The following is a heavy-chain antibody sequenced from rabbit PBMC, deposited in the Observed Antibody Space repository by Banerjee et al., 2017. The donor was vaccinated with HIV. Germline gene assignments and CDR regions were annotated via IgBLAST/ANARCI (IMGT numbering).Heavy chain of an antibody. CDR3: ARGSYLGTTYGFNL. CDR2: IYIGDGIT. Sequence: QSLEESGGDLVKPGASLTLTCTASGFSFSGGYWICWVRQAPGKGLEWIACIYIGDGITYYANWAKGRFTMSKTSSTTVTLQMTSLTDADTATYFCARGSYLGTTYGFNLWGPGTLVTVS. J-gene: IGHJ4*01. CDR1: GFSFSGGYW. V-gene: IGHV1S40*01. D-gene: IGHD8-1*01.